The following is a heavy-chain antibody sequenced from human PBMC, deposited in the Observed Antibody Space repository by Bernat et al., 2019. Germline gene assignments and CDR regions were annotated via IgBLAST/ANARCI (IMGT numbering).Heavy chain of an antibody. D-gene: IGHD3-22*01. CDR2: IYYSGST. CDR1: GGSISSGDYY. V-gene: IGHV4-30-4*01. J-gene: IGHJ4*02. CDR3: ASSSGYYYDSSGYSQYYFDY. Sequence: QVQLQESGPGLVKPSQTLSLTCTVSGGSISSGDYYWSWIRQPPGKGLEWIGYIYYSGSTYYNPSLKSRVTISVDTSKNQFSLKLSSVTAADTAVYYYASSSGYYYDSSGYSQYYFDYWGQGTLVTVSS.